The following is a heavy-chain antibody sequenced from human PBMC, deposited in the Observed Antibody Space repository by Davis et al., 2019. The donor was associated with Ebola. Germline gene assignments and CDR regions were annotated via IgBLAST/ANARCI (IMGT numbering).Heavy chain of an antibody. Sequence: GESLKISCAASGFTFSSCSMNWVRQAPGKGLEWVSSISSSSSYIYYADSVKGRFTISRDNAKNSLYLQMNSLRAEDTAVYYCARSSIAARPGYYYGMDVWGQGTTVTVSS. V-gene: IGHV3-21*01. CDR2: ISSSSSYI. D-gene: IGHD6-6*01. CDR1: GFTFSSCS. J-gene: IGHJ6*02. CDR3: ARSSIAARPGYYYGMDV.